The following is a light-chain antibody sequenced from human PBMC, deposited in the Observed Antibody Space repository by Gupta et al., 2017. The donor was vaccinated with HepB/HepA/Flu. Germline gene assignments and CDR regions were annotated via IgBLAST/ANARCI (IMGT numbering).Light chain of an antibody. Sequence: ILPTHSPRSLPVSLTEWATINCKSSQIPLYSDNNKNYLAWYRQKPGQPPALLIYWASTRESGVPDRFSGSGSGTDFTLTISSLQAEDVAVYYCQQYYSTPLTFGGGTKVEIK. CDR1: QIPLYSDNNKNY. V-gene: IGKV4-1*01. CDR3: QQYYSTPLT. J-gene: IGKJ4*01. CDR2: WAS.